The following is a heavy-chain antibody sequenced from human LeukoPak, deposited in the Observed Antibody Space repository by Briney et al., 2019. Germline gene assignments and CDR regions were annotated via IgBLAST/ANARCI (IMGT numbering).Heavy chain of an antibody. D-gene: IGHD6-6*01. CDR1: GGSISSCY. Sequence: SETLSLTCTVSGGSISSCYWSWIRQPPGKGLEWIGYIYYSGSTNYNPSLKSRVTISVDTSKNQFSLKLSSVTAADTAVYYCARGEFSSSSSRAFDIWGQGTMVTVSS. V-gene: IGHV4-59*01. J-gene: IGHJ3*02. CDR3: ARGEFSSSSSRAFDI. CDR2: IYYSGST.